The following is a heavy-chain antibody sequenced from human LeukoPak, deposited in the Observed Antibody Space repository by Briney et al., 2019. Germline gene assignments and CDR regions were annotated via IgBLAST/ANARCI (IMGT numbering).Heavy chain of an antibody. CDR1: GGSFSIYY. CDR2: INTSGST. J-gene: IGHJ4*02. CDR3: ARVGSSGSGSYYLDY. V-gene: IGHV4-4*07. Sequence: SETLSLTCTVSGGSFSIYYWSWIRQPPGKGLEWIGRINTSGSTNYNPSLKRRVTMSGDTSKKHFSLKLRSVNGADTAMYYCARVGSSGSGSYYLDYWGQGTLVTVSS. D-gene: IGHD3-10*01.